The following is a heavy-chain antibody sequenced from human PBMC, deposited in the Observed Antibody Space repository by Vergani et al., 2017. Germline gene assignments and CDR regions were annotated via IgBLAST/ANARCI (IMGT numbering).Heavy chain of an antibody. CDR2: IYYSGST. CDR1: GGSISSYY. J-gene: IGHJ3*02. V-gene: IGHV4-59*01. CDR3: ARGEAAAGSDAFDI. Sequence: QVQLQESGPGLVKPSETLSLTCTVSGGSISSYYCSWVRQPPGKGLEWIGYIYYSGSTNYNPSLKSRVTISVDTSKNQFSLKLSSVTAADTAVYYCARGEAAAGSDAFDIWGQGTMVTVSS. D-gene: IGHD6-13*01.